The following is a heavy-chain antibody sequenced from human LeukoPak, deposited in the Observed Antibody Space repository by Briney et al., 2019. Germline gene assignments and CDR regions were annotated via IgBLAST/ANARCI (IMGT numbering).Heavy chain of an antibody. V-gene: IGHV3-30-3*01. Sequence: PGGSLRLSCAASGFTFSSYAMHWVRQAPGKGLEWVAVISYDGSNKYYADSVKGRFTISRDNSKNSPYLQMNSLRAEDTAVYYCAREGGSQPYYYYYGMDVRGQGTTVTVSS. CDR2: ISYDGSNK. CDR3: AREGGSQPYYYYYGMDV. J-gene: IGHJ6*02. D-gene: IGHD2-2*01. CDR1: GFTFSSYA.